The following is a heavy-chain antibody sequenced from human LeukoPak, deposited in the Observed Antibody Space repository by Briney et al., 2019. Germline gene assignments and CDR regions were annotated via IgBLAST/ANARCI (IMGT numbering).Heavy chain of an antibody. V-gene: IGHV3-20*04. CDR1: GFTFDDYG. CDR2: INWNGGST. CDR3: AKASSTSCYDY. D-gene: IGHD2-2*01. Sequence: GGSLRLSCAASGFTFDDYGMSWVRRAPGKGLEWVSGINWNGGSTGYADSVKGRFTISRDNSKNTLYLQMNSLRAEDTAVYYCAKASSTSCYDYWGQGTLVTVSS. J-gene: IGHJ4*02.